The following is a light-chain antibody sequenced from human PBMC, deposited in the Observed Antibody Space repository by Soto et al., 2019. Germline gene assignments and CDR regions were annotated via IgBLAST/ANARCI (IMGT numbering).Light chain of an antibody. CDR1: SSNIGAGYD. CDR3: QSYDSSRSAFYV. J-gene: IGLJ1*01. Sequence: QSVLTQPPSVSGAPGQRVTISCTGSSSNIGAGYDVHWYQQLPGTAPKLLIYGNSNRPSGVPDRFSGSKSGTSASLAITGLQAEYEADYYCQSYDSSRSAFYVFGTGTKVTVL. V-gene: IGLV1-40*01. CDR2: GNS.